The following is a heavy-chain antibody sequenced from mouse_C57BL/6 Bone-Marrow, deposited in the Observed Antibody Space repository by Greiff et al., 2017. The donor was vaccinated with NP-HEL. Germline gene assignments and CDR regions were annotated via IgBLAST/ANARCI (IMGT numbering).Heavy chain of an antibody. V-gene: IGHV14-4*01. Sequence: EVQLQQSGAELVRPGASVKLSCTASGFNIKDDYMHWGKQRTEQGLEWIGWIDPENGDTEYASKFQGKAPITADTSSNTAYLQLSSLTSEDTAIYYCTTGRGAYWGQGTLVTVSA. CDR1: GFNIKDDY. J-gene: IGHJ3*01. CDR3: TTGRGAY. CDR2: IDPENGDT.